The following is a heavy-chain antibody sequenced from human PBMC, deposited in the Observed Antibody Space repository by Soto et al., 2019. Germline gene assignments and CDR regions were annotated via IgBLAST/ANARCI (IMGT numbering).Heavy chain of an antibody. D-gene: IGHD4-17*01. CDR2: ISSSGSTI. V-gene: IGHV3-11*01. J-gene: IGHJ6*02. CDR3: ASPTVTPPYGMDV. Sequence: PGGSLRLSCAASGFTFSDYYMSWIRQAPGKGLEWVSYISSSGSTIYYADSVKGRFTISRDNAKNSLYLQMNILRAEDTAVYYWASPTVTPPYGMDVWGQGTTVTVSS. CDR1: GFTFSDYY.